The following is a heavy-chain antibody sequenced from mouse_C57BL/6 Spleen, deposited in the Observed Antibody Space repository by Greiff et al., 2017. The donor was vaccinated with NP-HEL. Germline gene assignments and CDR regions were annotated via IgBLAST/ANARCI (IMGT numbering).Heavy chain of an antibody. CDR2: IRSKSSNYAT. CDR1: GFTFNTYA. V-gene: IGHV10-3*01. Sequence: EVQLVESGGGLVQPKGSLKLSCAASGFTFNTYAMHWVRQAPGKGLEWVARIRSKSSNYATYYADSVKDRFTISRDDSQSMLYLQMNNLKTEDTAMYYCVREWDSYSNYDWYFDVWGTGTTVTVSS. CDR3: VREWDSYSNYDWYFDV. J-gene: IGHJ1*03. D-gene: IGHD2-5*01.